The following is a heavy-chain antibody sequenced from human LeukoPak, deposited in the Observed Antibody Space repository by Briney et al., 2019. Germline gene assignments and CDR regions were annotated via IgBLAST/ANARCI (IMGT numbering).Heavy chain of an antibody. Sequence: GASVKVSCKASGYTFTVYYMHWVRQAPGQGLEWMGWINPNSGGTNYAQKFQGRVTMTRDTSISTAYMELSRLRSDDTAVYYCARGGLLWFGESPDPWGQGTLVTVSS. CDR2: INPNSGGT. D-gene: IGHD3-10*01. J-gene: IGHJ5*02. V-gene: IGHV1-2*02. CDR1: GYTFTVYY. CDR3: ARGGLLWFGESPDP.